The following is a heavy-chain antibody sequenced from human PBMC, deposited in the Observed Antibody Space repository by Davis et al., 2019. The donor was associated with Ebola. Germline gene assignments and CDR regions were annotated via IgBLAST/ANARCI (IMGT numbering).Heavy chain of an antibody. CDR3: ARRRDYDVFDI. V-gene: IGHV1-18*04. D-gene: IGHD2-21*01. Sequence: ASVKVSCKVFGYTLSDFSMRWVRQAPGQGLEWMGWISAYNGNTNYAQKLQGRVTMTTDTSTTTAYMELRSLRSDDTAVYYCARRRDYDVFDIWGQGTMVTVSS. J-gene: IGHJ3*02. CDR1: GYTLSDFS. CDR2: ISAYNGNT.